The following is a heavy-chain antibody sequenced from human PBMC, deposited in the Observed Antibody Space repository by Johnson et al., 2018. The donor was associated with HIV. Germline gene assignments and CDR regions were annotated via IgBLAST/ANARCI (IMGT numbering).Heavy chain of an antibody. CDR2: ISGSGGST. CDR3: VRSNGRLAAFDI. Sequence: VQLVESGGGLVQPGGSLRLSCAASGFTFSSYAMSWVHQAPGKGLEWVSAISGSGGSTYYADSVKGRFTISRDNSKNTLYLQMNSLRAEDTAVYYCVRSNGRLAAFDIWGQGTMVTVSS. D-gene: IGHD3-9*01. V-gene: IGHV3-23*04. J-gene: IGHJ3*02. CDR1: GFTFSSYA.